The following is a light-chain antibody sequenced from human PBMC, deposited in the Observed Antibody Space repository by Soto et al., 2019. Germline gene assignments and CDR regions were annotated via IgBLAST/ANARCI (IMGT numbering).Light chain of an antibody. Sequence: EMVLTQSPGTLSLSPGARPTLSGRASQSVSSYLAWYQQKPGQARRLLIYDESNRATGITARFSGSGSGTDFTLTISSLEPEDFAVYYCQQRSNWPPTFGQGTRLEIK. CDR2: DES. J-gene: IGKJ5*01. CDR3: QQRSNWPPT. CDR1: QSVSSY. V-gene: IGKV3-11*01.